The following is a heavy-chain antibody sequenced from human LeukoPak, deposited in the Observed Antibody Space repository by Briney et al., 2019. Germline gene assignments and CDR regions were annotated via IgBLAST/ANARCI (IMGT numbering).Heavy chain of an antibody. J-gene: IGHJ4*01. CDR3: ATYGSGSGTFFDS. Sequence: PGGSLRLSCAASGFALRSYTVTWVRQAPGKGLEWVSSISSTSAYIYYAESVKGRFSISRDNGKNSVYLQMNSLRAEDTALYYCATYGSGSGTFFDSWGQGTLVTVSS. CDR1: GFALRSYT. V-gene: IGHV3-21*01. D-gene: IGHD3-10*01. CDR2: ISSTSAYI.